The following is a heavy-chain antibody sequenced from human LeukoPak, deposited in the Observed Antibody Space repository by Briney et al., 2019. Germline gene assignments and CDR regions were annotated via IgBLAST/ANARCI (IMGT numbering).Heavy chain of an antibody. CDR3: ARDMRSSGYFAYFDY. CDR1: GGSVSSSSYY. CDR2: IYYGGST. Sequence: SETLSLTCTVSGGSVSSSSYYWGWIRQTPGKGLEWIGNIYYGGSTNYNPSLKSRVTISVDTSKNQFSLKLSSVTAADTAVYYCARDMRSSGYFAYFDYWGQGTLGTVSS. V-gene: IGHV4-39*07. D-gene: IGHD3-22*01. J-gene: IGHJ4*02.